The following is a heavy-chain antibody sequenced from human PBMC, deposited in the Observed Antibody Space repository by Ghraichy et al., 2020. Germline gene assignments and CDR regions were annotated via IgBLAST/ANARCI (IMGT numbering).Heavy chain of an antibody. CDR3: ARDNIALVTVSAASLFDS. J-gene: IGHJ4*02. CDR2: IDHTGST. V-gene: IGHV4-34*01. Sequence: SQTLSLTCAVYGGSFSGYFLSWIRQPPGKGLEWIGDIDHTGSTNYNPSLRSRVSISLDSSKNQLSLKVTSVTAADTAVYFCARDNIALVTVSAASLFDSWGQGTLVTVSS. CDR1: GGSFSGYF. D-gene: IGHD2-2*01.